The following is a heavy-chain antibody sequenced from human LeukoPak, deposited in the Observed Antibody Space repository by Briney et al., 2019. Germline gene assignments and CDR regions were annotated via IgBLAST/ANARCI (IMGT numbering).Heavy chain of an antibody. CDR3: ARDLSAAFDS. D-gene: IGHD6-19*01. Sequence: GRSLRLSCAASGFTFSSYGMHWVRQAPGKGLEWVARLVYDGRIDYANSVKGRFSISRDNSKNTLFLDMSDLRVEDTAVYYCARDLSAAFDSWGQGVLVTVSS. J-gene: IGHJ4*02. CDR2: LVYDGRI. V-gene: IGHV3-33*01. CDR1: GFTFSSYG.